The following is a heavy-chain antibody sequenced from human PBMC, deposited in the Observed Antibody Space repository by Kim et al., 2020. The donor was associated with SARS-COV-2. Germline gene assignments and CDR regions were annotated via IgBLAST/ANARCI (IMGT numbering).Heavy chain of an antibody. CDR3: ARAQGRYYGSGSYYYYYY. Sequence: SETLSLTCAVYGGSFSGYYWSWIRQPPGKGLEWIGEINHSGSTNYNPSLKSRVTISVDTSKNQFSLKLSSVTAADTAVYYCARAQGRYYGSGSYYYYYY. D-gene: IGHD3-10*01. V-gene: IGHV4-34*01. CDR1: GGSFSGYY. J-gene: IGHJ6*03. CDR2: INHSGST.